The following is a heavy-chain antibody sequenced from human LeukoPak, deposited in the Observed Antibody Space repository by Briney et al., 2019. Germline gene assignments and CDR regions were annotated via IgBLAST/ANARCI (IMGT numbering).Heavy chain of an antibody. D-gene: IGHD3-22*01. J-gene: IGHJ4*02. Sequence: GGSLRLSCAASGFTFSSYAMHWVRQAPGKGLEWVAFIRYDGSNKYYADSVKGRFTISRDNSKNTLYLQMNSLRAEDTAVYYCAKATDYYDSSLLYWGQGTLVTVSS. CDR1: GFTFSSYA. CDR2: IRYDGSNK. V-gene: IGHV3-30*02. CDR3: AKATDYYDSSLLY.